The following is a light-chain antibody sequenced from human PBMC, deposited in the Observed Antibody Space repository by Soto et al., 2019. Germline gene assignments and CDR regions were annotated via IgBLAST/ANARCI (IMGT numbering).Light chain of an antibody. V-gene: IGKV1-39*01. CDR3: QKSYSTPWT. J-gene: IGKJ1*01. CDR2: GAS. CDR1: QSISSY. Sequence: IQMTQSPSSLSPSLGDSVAITCRASQSISSYLNWYQQKPGKATKLLIYGASSLQSGVPSRFSGSGSGTDFTLTISSLQPEEFATYYCQKSYSTPWTFGKGTKVDIK.